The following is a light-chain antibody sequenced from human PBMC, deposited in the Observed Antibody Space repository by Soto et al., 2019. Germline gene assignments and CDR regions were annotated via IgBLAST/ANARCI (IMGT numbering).Light chain of an antibody. CDR3: QQYNNYPWT. J-gene: IGKJ1*01. V-gene: IGKV1-5*03. Sequence: DIQMTQSPSTLSASVGDRVTITCRASQSISSWLAWYQQKPGKAPKLLIYKASSLESGVPSRFSGSGSGTEFTPTISSLQPDDIATYYCQQYNNYPWTLGQGTKV. CDR1: QSISSW. CDR2: KAS.